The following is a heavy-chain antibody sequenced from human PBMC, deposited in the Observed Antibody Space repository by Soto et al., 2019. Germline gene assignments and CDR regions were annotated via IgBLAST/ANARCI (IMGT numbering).Heavy chain of an antibody. CDR1: GGTFSSYA. CDR2: IIPIFGTA. Sequence: QVQLVQSGAEVKKPGSSVKVSGKASGGTFSSYAISWFRQAPGQGLERMGGIIPIFGTANYAKKFQGRVTITAEESTSTAYMQLSSMSSADKAGYYCGEHGSGNYYYSLEVWGQGTPVTVSS. D-gene: IGHD3-10*01. J-gene: IGHJ6*02. V-gene: IGHV1-69*12. CDR3: GEHGSGNYYYSLEV.